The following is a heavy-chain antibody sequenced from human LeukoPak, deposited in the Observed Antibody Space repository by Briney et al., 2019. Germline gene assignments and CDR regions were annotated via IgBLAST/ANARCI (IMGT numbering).Heavy chain of an antibody. V-gene: IGHV3-23*01. CDR1: GFTFSIHG. Sequence: GGSLRLSCAAAGFTFSIHGMSWVRQTPGKGLEWVSSISTSGDGTVYADSVKGRVTISRDNSKNTLYLQMNSLRAEDTAVYSCAKNLLGSGAYSWYFDLWGRGTLVTVSS. CDR3: AKNLLGSGAYSWYFDL. CDR2: ISTSGDGT. J-gene: IGHJ2*01. D-gene: IGHD1-26*01.